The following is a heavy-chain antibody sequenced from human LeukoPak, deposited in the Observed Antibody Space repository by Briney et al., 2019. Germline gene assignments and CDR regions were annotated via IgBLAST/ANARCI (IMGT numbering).Heavy chain of an antibody. D-gene: IGHD2-21*02. J-gene: IGHJ4*02. CDR3: RICGGDCSLIDQ. V-gene: IGHV3-53*01. CDR1: GFTVRSNY. Sequence: GGSLRLSGAASGFTVRSNYMSWVLQAPGKGLEWVSVIYSGVRTNYADSVKGRFTISRDNSKNTLYLQMNSLRAEDTAVYYCRICGGDCSLIDQWGQGTLVTVSS. CDR2: IYSGVRT.